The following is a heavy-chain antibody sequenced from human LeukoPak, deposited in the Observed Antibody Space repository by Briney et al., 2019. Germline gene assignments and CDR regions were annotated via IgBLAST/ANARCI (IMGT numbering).Heavy chain of an antibody. CDR1: GFVVSDTF. V-gene: IGHV3-53*01. D-gene: IGHD6-13*01. CDR3: ARPHNSSLDNAFDI. CDR2: TYRRGNK. J-gene: IGHJ3*02. Sequence: GGSLRLSCAASGFVVSDTFMSWFRQAPGKGLEWVSVTYRRGNKFYADSVKGRFTISRDNSENTLYLQMNNLRAEDTAVYYCARPHNSSLDNAFDIWGQGTRVTVSS.